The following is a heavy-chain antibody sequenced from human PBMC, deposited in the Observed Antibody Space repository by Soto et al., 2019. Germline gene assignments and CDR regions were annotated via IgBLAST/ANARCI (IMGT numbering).Heavy chain of an antibody. CDR2: ISGSGGST. D-gene: IGHD2-8*02. CDR1: GFTFSSYA. Sequence: GGSLRLSCAASGFTFSSYAMSWVRQAPGKGLEWVSAISGSGGSTYYADSVRGRFAISRESSKNTLYLQMKSLRAEDTAVYYCAKAGGGTPRENWYSDLWGRGALVPVSS. CDR3: AKAGGGTPRENWYSDL. J-gene: IGHJ2*01. V-gene: IGHV3-23*01.